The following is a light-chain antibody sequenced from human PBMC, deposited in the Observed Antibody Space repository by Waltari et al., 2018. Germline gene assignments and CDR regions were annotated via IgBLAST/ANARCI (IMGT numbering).Light chain of an antibody. Sequence: VSTQSPATMSLSPGERATLSCRASQSVSSYLAWYQQKPGQAPRLLIYDASNRATGIPARFSGSGSGTDFTPTISSLEPEDFAVYYCQQRSNWPRITFGPGTKVDIK. CDR1: QSVSSY. CDR3: QQRSNWPRIT. J-gene: IGKJ3*01. V-gene: IGKV3-11*01. CDR2: DAS.